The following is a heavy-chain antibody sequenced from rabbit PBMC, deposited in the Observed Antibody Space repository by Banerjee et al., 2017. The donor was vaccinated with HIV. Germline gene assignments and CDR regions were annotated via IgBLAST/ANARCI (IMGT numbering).Heavy chain of an antibody. J-gene: IGHJ4*01. CDR2: IYTGSSSA. CDR3: ARDTDNTGDGYAPFNL. D-gene: IGHD6-1*01. V-gene: IGHV1S43*01. CDR1: GFSLSNNYV. Sequence: QSLEESGGGLVKPGGTLTLTCKASGFSLSNNYVMSWVRQAPGKGLEWIGSIYTGSSSAYYASWAKGRFTIAKSTSLNTVDLKMTSLTAADTATYFCARDTDNTGDGYAPFNLWGPGTLVTVS.